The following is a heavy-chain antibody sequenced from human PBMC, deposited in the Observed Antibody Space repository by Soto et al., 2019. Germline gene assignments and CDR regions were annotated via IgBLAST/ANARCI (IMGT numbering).Heavy chain of an antibody. CDR3: AKDFVWFGELSEDYFDY. CDR2: ISYDGSNK. Sequence: QVQLVESGGGVVQPGRSLRLSCAASGFTFSSYGMHWVRQAPGKGLEWVAVISYDGSNKYYADSVKGRFSISRDKSKNTLYLQMNSLRAEDTAVYYCAKDFVWFGELSEDYFDYWGQGTLVTVSS. D-gene: IGHD3-10*01. V-gene: IGHV3-30*18. CDR1: GFTFSSYG. J-gene: IGHJ4*02.